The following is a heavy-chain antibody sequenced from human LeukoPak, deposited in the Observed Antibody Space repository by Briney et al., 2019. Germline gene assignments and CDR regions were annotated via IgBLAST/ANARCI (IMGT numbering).Heavy chain of an antibody. J-gene: IGHJ4*02. CDR3: ATGTLDKYSGYDY. CDR2: IYYSGST. Sequence: SETLSLTCTVSGGSISSYYWSWIRQPPGKGLEWIGYIYYSGSTNYNPSLKSRVTISVDTSKNQFSLKLSSVTAADTAVYYCATGTLDKYSGYDYWGQGTLVTVSS. D-gene: IGHD5-12*01. V-gene: IGHV4-59*01. CDR1: GGSISSYY.